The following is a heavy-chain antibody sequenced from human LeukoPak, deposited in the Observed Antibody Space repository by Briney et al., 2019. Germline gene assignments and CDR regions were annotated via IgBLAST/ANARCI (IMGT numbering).Heavy chain of an antibody. J-gene: IGHJ4*02. CDR1: GGTFSSYA. Sequence: ASVKVSCKASGGTFSSYAISWVRQAPGQGLEWMGGIIPIFGTANYAQKFQGRVTITADESTSTAYMELSSMRSEDTAVYYCAKDGDCSGGSCYDYWGQGTLVTVSS. D-gene: IGHD2-15*01. V-gene: IGHV1-69*13. CDR3: AKDGDCSGGSCYDY. CDR2: IIPIFGTA.